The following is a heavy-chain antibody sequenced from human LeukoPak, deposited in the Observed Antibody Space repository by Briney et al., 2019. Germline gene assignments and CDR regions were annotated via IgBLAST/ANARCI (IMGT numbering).Heavy chain of an antibody. V-gene: IGHV4-61*01. CDR3: ARLDYGDRFGY. CDR1: GGSVSSGSYY. D-gene: IGHD4-17*01. J-gene: IGHJ4*02. Sequence: SVTLSLTCTVSGGSVSSGSYYWSWIRQPPGKGLEWIGYIYYSGSTNYNPSLKSRVTISVDTSKNQFSLKLSSVTAADTAAYYCARLDYGDRFGYWGQGTLVTVSS. CDR2: IYYSGST.